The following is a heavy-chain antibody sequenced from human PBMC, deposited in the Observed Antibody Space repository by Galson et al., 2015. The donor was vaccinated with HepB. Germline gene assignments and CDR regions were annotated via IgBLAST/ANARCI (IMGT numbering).Heavy chain of an antibody. CDR3: ARYYYDSPYNWFDP. CDR1: GYNFTNYW. V-gene: IGHV5-10-1*01. D-gene: IGHD3-22*01. J-gene: IGHJ5*02. CDR2: SDPSDSYT. Sequence: QSGAEVKKPGESLRISCKGSGYNFTNYWISWVRQVPGKGLEWMGRSDPSDSYTKYNPSFQGHVTFSADKSLSTAYLQWSSLKASDTAMYYCARYYYDSPYNWFDPWGQGTLVTVSS.